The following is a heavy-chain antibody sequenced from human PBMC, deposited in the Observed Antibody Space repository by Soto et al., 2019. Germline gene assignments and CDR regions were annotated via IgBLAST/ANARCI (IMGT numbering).Heavy chain of an antibody. J-gene: IGHJ5*02. CDR3: ARDYYDGNGYYPEA. CDR2: IYPGDSDT. D-gene: IGHD3-22*01. V-gene: IGHV5-51*01. Sequence: ESLTISCTGAGYGFPTYWIGLLRQMPGKGLEWMGIIYPGDSDTRYSPSFQGQVTISADKSLSTAYLQWRSLKASDSDICYCARDYYDGNGYYPEAWGQGTLVTVSS. CDR1: GYGFPTYW.